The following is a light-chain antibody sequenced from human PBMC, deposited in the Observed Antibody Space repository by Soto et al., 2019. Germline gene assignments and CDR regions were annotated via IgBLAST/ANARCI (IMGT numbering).Light chain of an antibody. CDR2: EVS. V-gene: IGLV2-8*01. J-gene: IGLJ2*01. CDR3: NPYAGRQHLV. CDR1: SSDVGGYNY. Sequence: QSALTQPPSASGSPGQSVTISCTGTSSDVGGYNYVSWYQQHPGKAPKLMIYEVSKRPSGVPDRFSGSKSGNTASLTVSGLQAEEGGDYYLNPYAGRQHLVFGGG.